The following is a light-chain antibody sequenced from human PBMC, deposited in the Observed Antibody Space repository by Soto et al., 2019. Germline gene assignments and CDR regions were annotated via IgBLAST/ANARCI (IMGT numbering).Light chain of an antibody. CDR3: QQYDSLPRT. Sequence: DIQMTQSPSSLSASVGDRVTITCQASQDTRNYLNWYQQKPGKAPKLLIYDASNLETGVSSRFSGSGSGTDFNLTISSLQPEDIATYYCQQYDSLPRTFGQGTKVKIK. J-gene: IGKJ1*01. V-gene: IGKV1-33*01. CDR2: DAS. CDR1: QDTRNY.